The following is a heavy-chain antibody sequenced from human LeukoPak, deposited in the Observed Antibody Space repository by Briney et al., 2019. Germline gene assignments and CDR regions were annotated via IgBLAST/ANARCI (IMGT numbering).Heavy chain of an antibody. CDR3: ARGPGIVGARDSDY. D-gene: IGHD1-26*01. Sequence: ASVKVSCEASGGTFSSYAISWVRQAPGQGLEWMGRIIPIFGTANYAQKFQGRVTITTDESTSTAYMELSSLRSEDTAVYYCARGPGIVGARDSDYWGQGTMVTVSS. V-gene: IGHV1-69*05. J-gene: IGHJ3*01. CDR1: GGTFSSYA. CDR2: IIPIFGTA.